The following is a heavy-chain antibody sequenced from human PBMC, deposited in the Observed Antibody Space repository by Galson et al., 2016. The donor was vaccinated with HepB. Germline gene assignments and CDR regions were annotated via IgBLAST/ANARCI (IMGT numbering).Heavy chain of an antibody. CDR1: GYTFTNNW. V-gene: IGHV5-51*01. CDR2: INPADADS. J-gene: IGHJ3*02. Sequence: QSGAEVKKPGESLRISCEGSGYTFTNNWIAWVRQMPGKGLDSLGLINPADADSRYSPSFRGQVTFSADKSINTAYLQWSTLKASDTAIYYCARRTRVDAFDIWGQGTLVTVSS. CDR3: ARRTRVDAFDI.